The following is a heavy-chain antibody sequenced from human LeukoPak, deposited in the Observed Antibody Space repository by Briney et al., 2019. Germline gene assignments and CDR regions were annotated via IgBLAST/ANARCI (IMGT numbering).Heavy chain of an antibody. CDR3: AREPSPSSGYYYYYGMDV. V-gene: IGHV1-69*04. Sequence: SVKVSCTASGGTFSSYAISWVRPAPGQGLEWMGRIIPILGIANYAQKFQGRVTITADKSTSTAYMELSSLRSEDTAVYYCAREPSPSSGYYYYYGMDVWGQGTTVTVSS. J-gene: IGHJ6*02. CDR1: GGTFSSYA. CDR2: IIPILGIA. D-gene: IGHD3-22*01.